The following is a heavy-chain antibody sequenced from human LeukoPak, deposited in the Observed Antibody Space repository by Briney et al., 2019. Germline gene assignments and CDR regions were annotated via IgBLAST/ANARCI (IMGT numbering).Heavy chain of an antibody. CDR3: ASSSSWYYYFDY. Sequence: GGYLRLSCAASGFTFSSYEMNWVRQAPGKGLGWVSYISSSGSTIYYADSVKGRFTISRDNAKNSLYLQMNSLRAEDTAVYYCASSSSWYYYFDYWGQGTLVTVSS. CDR2: ISSSGSTI. J-gene: IGHJ4*02. CDR1: GFTFSSYE. V-gene: IGHV3-48*03. D-gene: IGHD6-13*01.